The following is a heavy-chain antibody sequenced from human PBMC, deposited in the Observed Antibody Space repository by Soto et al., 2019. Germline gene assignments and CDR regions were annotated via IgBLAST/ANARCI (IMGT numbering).Heavy chain of an antibody. D-gene: IGHD6-6*01. Sequence: PGESLKISCKGSGYSFTSYWIGWVRQMPGKGLEWMGIIYPGDSDTRYSPSFQGQVTISADKSISTAYLQWSSLKASDTAMYHCAGHRIAARHYYYGMDVWGQETTVTVSS. CDR2: IYPGDSDT. V-gene: IGHV5-51*01. CDR1: GYSFTSYW. J-gene: IGHJ6*02. CDR3: AGHRIAARHYYYGMDV.